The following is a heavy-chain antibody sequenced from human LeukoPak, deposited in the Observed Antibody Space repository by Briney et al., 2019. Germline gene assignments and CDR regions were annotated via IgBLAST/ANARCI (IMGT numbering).Heavy chain of an antibody. D-gene: IGHD1-1*01. CDR2: FDPEDGET. J-gene: IGHJ6*02. Sequence: ASVKVSCKVSGYTLTELSMHWVRQAPGKGLEWTGGFDPEDGETIYAQKFQGRVTMTEDTSTDTAYMELSSLRSEDTAEYYCATETLAPGGYYYYGMDVWGQGTTVTVSS. CDR3: ATETLAPGGYYYYGMDV. V-gene: IGHV1-24*01. CDR1: GYTLTELS.